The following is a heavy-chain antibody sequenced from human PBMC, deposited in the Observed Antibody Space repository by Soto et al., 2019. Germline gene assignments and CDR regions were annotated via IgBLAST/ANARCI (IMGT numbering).Heavy chain of an antibody. Sequence: PGGSLRLSCAASGFTFSSYAMSWVRQAPGEGLEWVSAISGSGGSTYYADSVKGRFTISRDNSKNTLYLQMSSLRAEGTAVYYCAKDYSGALWLSYWGQGTLVTVSS. J-gene: IGHJ4*02. CDR3: AKDYSGALWLSY. CDR2: ISGSGGST. D-gene: IGHD5-18*01. CDR1: GFTFSSYA. V-gene: IGHV3-23*01.